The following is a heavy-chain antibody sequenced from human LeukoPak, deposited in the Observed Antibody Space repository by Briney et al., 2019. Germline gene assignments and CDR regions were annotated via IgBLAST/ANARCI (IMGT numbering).Heavy chain of an antibody. Sequence: PGRSLRLSCAASGFTFSSYAMHWVRQAPGKGLEWVAVISYDGSNKYYADSVKGRFTISGDNPKNTLYLQMNSLRAEDTAVYYCARDQYSSGWFDGLFDYWGQGTLVTVSS. J-gene: IGHJ4*02. D-gene: IGHD6-19*01. CDR3: ARDQYSSGWFDGLFDY. V-gene: IGHV3-30-3*01. CDR1: GFTFSSYA. CDR2: ISYDGSNK.